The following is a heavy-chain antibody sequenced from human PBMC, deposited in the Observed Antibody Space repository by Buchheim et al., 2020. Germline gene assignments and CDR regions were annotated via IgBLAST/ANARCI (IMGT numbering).Heavy chain of an antibody. J-gene: IGHJ4*02. V-gene: IGHV3-23*04. D-gene: IGHD3-22*01. Sequence: EVQLVESGGGLVQPGGSLRLSCAASGFTFSSYAMSWVRQAPGKGLEWVSAISGIGVSTYSADSVKGRFTISRDNSKNTLYLKMNSLRAEDTAVYYCAKDQYYDSSGYKQSFDYWGQGTL. CDR3: AKDQYYDSSGYKQSFDY. CDR1: GFTFSSYA. CDR2: ISGIGVST.